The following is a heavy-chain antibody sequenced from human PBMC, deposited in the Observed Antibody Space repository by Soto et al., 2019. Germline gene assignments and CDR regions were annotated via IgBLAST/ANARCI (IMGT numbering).Heavy chain of an antibody. CDR3: ARMVADCGGDSCPYYYGMDV. CDR1: GFSLSTSGMC. Sequence: SGPTLVNPPQTLTLTCTFSGFSLSTSGMCVSWIRQPPGKALEWLALIDWDDDKYYSTSLKTRLNISKDTSKNQVVLTMTNMDPVDTATYYCARMVADCGGDSCPYYYGMDVWGQGTTVTVSS. V-gene: IGHV2-70*01. J-gene: IGHJ6*02. D-gene: IGHD2-21*02. CDR2: IDWDDDK.